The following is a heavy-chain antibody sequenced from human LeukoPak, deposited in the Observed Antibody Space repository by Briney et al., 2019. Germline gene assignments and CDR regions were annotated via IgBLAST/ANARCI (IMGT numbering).Heavy chain of an antibody. CDR2: ISSGSSTI. Sequence: PGGSLRLSCAASGFTFSDYYMSWIRQAPGKGLEWVSYISSGSSTIFYADSVKGRFTVSRDNGKRSVYLHMNSLRAEDTAVYYCARRGYYDYVWGSYRQYYFDYWGQGTLVTVSS. CDR3: ARRGYYDYVWGSYRQYYFDY. D-gene: IGHD3-16*02. J-gene: IGHJ4*02. CDR1: GFTFSDYY. V-gene: IGHV3-11*04.